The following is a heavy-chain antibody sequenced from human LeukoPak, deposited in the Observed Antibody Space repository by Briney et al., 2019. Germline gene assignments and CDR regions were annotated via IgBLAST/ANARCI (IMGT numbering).Heavy chain of an antibody. CDR1: GGSFSGYY. CDR3: ARDPYYDSSGYYYETTFDY. J-gene: IGHJ4*02. V-gene: IGHV4-34*01. Sequence: PSETLSLTCAVYGGSFSGYYWSWIRQPPGKGLEWIGEINHSGSTNYNPSLKSRVTISVDTSKNQFSLKLSSVTAADTAVYYCARDPYYDSSGYYYETTFDYWGQGTLVTVSS. CDR2: INHSGST. D-gene: IGHD3-22*01.